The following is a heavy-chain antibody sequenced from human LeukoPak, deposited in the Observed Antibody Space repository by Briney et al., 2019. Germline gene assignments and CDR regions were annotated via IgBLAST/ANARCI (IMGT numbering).Heavy chain of an antibody. CDR3: ARQKGAWLVRETAFDI. D-gene: IGHD6-19*01. CDR1: GGSISSYY. V-gene: IGHV4-59*01. CDR2: IYYSGST. Sequence: NPSETLSLTCTVSGGSISSYYWSWIRQPPGKGLEWIGYIYYSGSTNYNPSLKSRVTISVDTSKNQFSLKLSSVTAADTAVYYCARQKGAWLVRETAFDIWGQGTMVTVSS. J-gene: IGHJ3*02.